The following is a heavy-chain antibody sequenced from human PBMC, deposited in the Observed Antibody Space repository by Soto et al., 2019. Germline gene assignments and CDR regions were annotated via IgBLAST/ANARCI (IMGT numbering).Heavy chain of an antibody. CDR2: IDLSNSGT. J-gene: IGHJ4*02. D-gene: IGHD6-19*01. CDR1: GYSFTNYW. V-gene: IGHV5-51*01. CDR3: ARRTYTSGWRHYFDY. Sequence: SGESLKISCHGFGYSFTNYWIGWVRQMPGKGLEWMGIIDLSNSGTRYSPSFQGQVAISADKSINTAYLQWSSLKASDTAIYYCARRTYTSGWRHYFDYWGQGTLVTVSS.